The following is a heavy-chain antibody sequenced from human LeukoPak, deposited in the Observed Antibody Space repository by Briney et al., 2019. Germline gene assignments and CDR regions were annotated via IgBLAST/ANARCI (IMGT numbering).Heavy chain of an antibody. CDR2: IIPIFGTA. D-gene: IGHD3-3*01. CDR3: ARTYYDFWSGYYTVGGNWFDP. V-gene: IGHV1-69*05. J-gene: IGHJ5*02. CDR1: GGTFSSYA. Sequence: GSSVKVSCKASGGTFSSYAISWVRQAPGQGLEWMGGIIPIFGTANYAQKFQGRVTITTDESTSTAYMELSSLRSEDTAVYYCARTYYDFWSGYYTVGGNWFDPWGQGTLVTVSS.